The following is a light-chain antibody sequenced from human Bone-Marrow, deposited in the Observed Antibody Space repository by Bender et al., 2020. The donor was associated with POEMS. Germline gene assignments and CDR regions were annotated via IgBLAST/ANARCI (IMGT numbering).Light chain of an antibody. V-gene: IGLV3-21*01. CDR1: SIGSKS. CDR2: DDT. Sequence: SYVLTQPPSVSVAPGQTASLSCGGHSIGSKSVHWYQQKPGQAPVLVIFDDTVRPSGIPERFSGSNSGNTATLTISTVEAGDGADYCCQVWDTTMLHPVFGGGTKLTVL. J-gene: IGLJ2*01. CDR3: QVWDTTMLHPV.